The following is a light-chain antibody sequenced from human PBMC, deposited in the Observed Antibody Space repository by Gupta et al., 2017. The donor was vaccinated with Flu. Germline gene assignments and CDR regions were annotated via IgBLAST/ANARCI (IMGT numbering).Light chain of an antibody. V-gene: IGKV3-15*01. CDR3: QQDNNWPLT. CDR2: GGS. CDR1: LSGSSN. J-gene: IGKJ1*01. Sequence: GERATRSCRASLSGSSNLAWYQQKPGQAPRLLISGGSTRATGIPARFSGSGSGTEFTLTISSLQSEDFAVYYCQQDNNWPLTFGQGTKVEIK.